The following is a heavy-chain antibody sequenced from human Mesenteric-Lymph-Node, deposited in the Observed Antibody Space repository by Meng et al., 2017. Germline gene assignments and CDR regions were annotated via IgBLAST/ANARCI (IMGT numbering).Heavy chain of an antibody. V-gene: IGHV4-34*01. J-gene: IGHJ3*02. CDR2: TNHSGST. Sequence: SETLSLTCGVYGGSCSGYYWSWIRQPPGKGLEWIGETNHSGSTKYNPSLKSRVTITVDTSKNQFSLKLNSVTAADTADYCCARDAVADPETFDIWGQGTRVNV. CDR3: ARDAVADPETFDI. CDR1: GGSCSGYY.